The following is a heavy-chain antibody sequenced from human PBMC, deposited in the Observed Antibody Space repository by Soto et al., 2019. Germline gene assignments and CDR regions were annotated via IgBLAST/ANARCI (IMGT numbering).Heavy chain of an antibody. CDR2: INPNSGGT. D-gene: IGHD3-22*01. CDR1: GYTFTGYY. J-gene: IGHJ3*02. CDR3: ARVGSSGYLAFDI. Sequence: ASVKVSCKASGYTFTGYYMHWVRQAPGQGLEWMGWINPNSGGTNYAQKFQGWVTMTRDTSISTAYMELSRLRSDDTAVCYCARVGSSGYLAFDIWGQGTMVTVSS. V-gene: IGHV1-2*04.